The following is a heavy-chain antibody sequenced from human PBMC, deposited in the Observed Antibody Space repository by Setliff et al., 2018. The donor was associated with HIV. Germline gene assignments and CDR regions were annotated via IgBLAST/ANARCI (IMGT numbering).Heavy chain of an antibody. D-gene: IGHD3-9*01. CDR1: GYTFTGNY. CDR2: INPNSGGT. V-gene: IGHV1-2*02. J-gene: IGHJ6*02. Sequence: ASVKVSCKASGYTFTGNYIHWVRQAPGQGLEWMGWINPNSGGTNYEQKFQGRVTMTRDTSISTAYMELSRLRSDDTAVYYCASSHPSLRRYDILTGYRPSRVSYYYGMDVWGQGTTVTVSS. CDR3: ASSHPSLRRYDILTGYRPSRVSYYYGMDV.